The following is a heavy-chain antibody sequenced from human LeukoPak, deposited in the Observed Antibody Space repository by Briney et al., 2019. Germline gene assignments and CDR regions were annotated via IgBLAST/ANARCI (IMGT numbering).Heavy chain of an antibody. CDR2: IYYISNT. D-gene: IGHD1-26*01. CDR3: ARTXSQXGSYRYYFGY. J-gene: IGHJ4*02. CDR1: GASVGSAGYY. Sequence: PSETLSLTCTVSGASVGSAGYYWSWIRQPPGGGLEWIGYIYYISNTNYNPSLKSRVTMSVNPSKNQFSLKLNSVTAADTAVYYCARTXSQXGSYRYYFGYWGQGTLVTVSS. V-gene: IGHV4-61*08.